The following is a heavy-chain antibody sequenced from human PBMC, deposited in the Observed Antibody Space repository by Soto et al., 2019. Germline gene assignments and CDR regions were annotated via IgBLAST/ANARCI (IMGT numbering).Heavy chain of an antibody. D-gene: IGHD6-19*01. CDR1: GFTFSSYA. V-gene: IGHV3-23*01. CDR2: ISGSGGST. CDR3: AKGGRAGYSSGWPYFDY. J-gene: IGHJ4*02. Sequence: PGGSLRLSCAASGFTFSSYAMSWVRQAPGKGLEWVSAISGSGGSTYYADSVKGRFTISRDNSKNTLYLQMNSLRAEDTAVYYCAKGGRAGYSSGWPYFDYWGQGTLVTVSS.